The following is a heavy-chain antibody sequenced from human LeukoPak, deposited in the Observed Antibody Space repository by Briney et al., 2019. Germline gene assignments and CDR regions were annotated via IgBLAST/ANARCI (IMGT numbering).Heavy chain of an antibody. CDR2: IRYDGSNK. D-gene: IGHD3-10*01. V-gene: IGHV3-30*02. Sequence: GSLRLSCAASGFTFSSYGMHWVRQAPGKGLEWVAFIRYDGSNKYYADSVKGRFTISRDNSKNTLYLQMNSLRAEDTAVYYCAKVRYYYGSGSSPVDPWGQGTLVTVSS. CDR1: GFTFSSYG. CDR3: AKVRYYYGSGSSPVDP. J-gene: IGHJ5*02.